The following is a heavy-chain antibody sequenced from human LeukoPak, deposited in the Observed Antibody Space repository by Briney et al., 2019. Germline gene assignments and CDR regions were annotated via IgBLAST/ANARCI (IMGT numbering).Heavy chain of an antibody. V-gene: IGHV4-34*01. Sequence: SETLSLTCAVYGGSFSGYYWSWIRQPPGKGLEWIGEINHSGSTNYNPSLKSRVTISVDTSKNQFSLKLSSVTAADTAVYYCARSSSSGCFDYWGQGTLVTVSS. CDR1: GGSFSGYY. CDR3: ARSSSSGCFDY. J-gene: IGHJ4*02. CDR2: INHSGST. D-gene: IGHD3-22*01.